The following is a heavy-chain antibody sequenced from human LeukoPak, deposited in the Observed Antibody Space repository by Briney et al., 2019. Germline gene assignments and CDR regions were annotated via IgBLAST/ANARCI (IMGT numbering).Heavy chain of an antibody. CDR1: GYTFTGYY. CDR3: ARDPVYYYYGMDV. Sequence: ASVKVSCQASGYTFTGYYMHWVRQAPGQGLEWMGRINPNSGGTNYAQKFQGRVTMTRDTSISTAYMELSRLRSDDTAVYYCARDPVYYYYGMDVWGQGTTVTVSS. V-gene: IGHV1-2*06. J-gene: IGHJ6*02. CDR2: INPNSGGT.